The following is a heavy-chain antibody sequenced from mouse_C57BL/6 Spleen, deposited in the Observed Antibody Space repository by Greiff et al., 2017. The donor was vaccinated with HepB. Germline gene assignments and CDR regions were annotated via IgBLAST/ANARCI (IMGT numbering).Heavy chain of an antibody. V-gene: IGHV1-26*01. D-gene: IGHD1-1*01. Sequence: EVQLQQSGPELVKPGASVKISCKASGYTFTDYYMNWVKPSHGKSLEWIGDINPNNGGTSYNQKFKGKATLTVDKSSSTAYMERRSLTSADSAVYYCARGVYYYGSSQYYFDYWGQGTTLTVSS. CDR3: ARGVYYYGSSQYYFDY. CDR1: GYTFTDYY. J-gene: IGHJ2*01. CDR2: INPNNGGT.